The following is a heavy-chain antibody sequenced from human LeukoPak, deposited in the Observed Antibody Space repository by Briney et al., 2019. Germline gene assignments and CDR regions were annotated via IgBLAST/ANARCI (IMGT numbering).Heavy chain of an antibody. CDR1: GVSISSFY. D-gene: IGHD4-17*01. CDR2: IYTSGKV. V-gene: IGHV4-4*07. J-gene: IGHJ5*02. Sequence: SETLSLTCNVSGVSISSFYWSWIRQPAGKGLEWVGRIYTSGKVNCNPSLKSRLTLSVDTSTNQFSLKLSSVTAADTALYYCARVGLYGEYTSWGQGTLVTVSS. CDR3: ARVGLYGEYTS.